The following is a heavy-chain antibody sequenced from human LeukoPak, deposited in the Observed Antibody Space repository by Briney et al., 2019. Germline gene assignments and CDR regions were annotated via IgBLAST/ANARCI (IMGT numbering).Heavy chain of an antibody. Sequence: QTGRSLRLSCAASGFTFDDHGMHWVRQAPGKGLEWVSGISWSSGIIGYADSVKGRFTISRDNAKNSLYLQMDSLRAEDTALYYCAKDTGRPTDAITMEDNAFDIWGQGTMVTVSS. CDR3: AKDTGRPTDAITMEDNAFDI. CDR2: ISWSSGII. CDR1: GFTFDDHG. D-gene: IGHD3-3*01. V-gene: IGHV3-9*01. J-gene: IGHJ3*02.